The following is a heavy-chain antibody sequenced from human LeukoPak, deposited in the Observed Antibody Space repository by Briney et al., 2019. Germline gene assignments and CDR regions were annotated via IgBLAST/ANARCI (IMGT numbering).Heavy chain of an antibody. V-gene: IGHV3-21*01. CDR2: ISSSSSYI. D-gene: IGHD3-22*01. Sequence: GGSLRLSCAASGFTFSSYSINWVRQAPGKGLEWVSSISSSSSYIYYADSVNGRFTISRDNAKNSLYLQMNSLRAEDTAVYYCASIYDSSGYPFDYWGQGTLVTVSS. J-gene: IGHJ4*02. CDR1: GFTFSSYS. CDR3: ASIYDSSGYPFDY.